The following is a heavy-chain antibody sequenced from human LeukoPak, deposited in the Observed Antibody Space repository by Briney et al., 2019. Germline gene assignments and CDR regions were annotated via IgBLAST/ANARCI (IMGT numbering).Heavy chain of an antibody. D-gene: IGHD3-10*01. CDR2: ISYDGSNK. CDR1: GFTFSSYA. Sequence: PGGSLRLSCAASGFTFSSYAMHWVRQAPGKGLEWVAVISYDGSNKYYADSGKGRFTISRDNSKNTLYLQMNSLRAEDTAVYYCARDRSYGSGSYSPTDYWGQGTLVTVSS. V-gene: IGHV3-30*04. CDR3: ARDRSYGSGSYSPTDY. J-gene: IGHJ4*02.